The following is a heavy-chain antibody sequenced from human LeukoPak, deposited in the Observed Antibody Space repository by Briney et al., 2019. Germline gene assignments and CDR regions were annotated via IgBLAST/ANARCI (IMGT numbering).Heavy chain of an antibody. Sequence: SETLSLTCTVSGVSISSGGYYWSWIRQHPGKGLEWIGYIYYSGSTYYNPSLKSRVTIPVDTSKNQSSLKLSSVTAADTAVYYCAGQLRDAPGIAVAGTVYWGQGTLVTVSS. CDR3: AGQLRDAPGIAVAGTVY. CDR2: IYYSGST. J-gene: IGHJ4*02. CDR1: GVSISSGGYY. V-gene: IGHV4-31*03. D-gene: IGHD6-19*01.